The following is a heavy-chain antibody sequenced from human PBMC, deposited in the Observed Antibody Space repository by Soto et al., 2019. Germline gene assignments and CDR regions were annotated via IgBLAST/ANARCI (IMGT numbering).Heavy chain of an antibody. CDR3: ARMATSGTLNWFDP. V-gene: IGHV4-30-4*02. J-gene: IGHJ5*02. CDR1: GGSISSGDYY. Sequence: SETLSLTCTVSGGSISSGDYYWSWIRQPPGKGLEWIGYIYYSGSTYYNPSLKSRVTISVDTSKNQFSLKLSSLRSDDTAIYYCARMATSGTLNWFDPWGQGTLVTVSS. CDR2: IYYSGST.